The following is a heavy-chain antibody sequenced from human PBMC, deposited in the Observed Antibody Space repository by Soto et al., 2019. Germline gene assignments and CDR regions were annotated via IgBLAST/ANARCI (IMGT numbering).Heavy chain of an antibody. Sequence: GGSLRLSCAASGFTFSSYAMSWVRQAPGKGLEWVSAISGSGGSTYYADSVKGRFTISRDNSKNTLYLQMNSLRAEDTAVYYCAKDGSVTTEDLYYYYGMDVWGQGTTVTVSS. V-gene: IGHV3-23*01. CDR2: ISGSGGST. J-gene: IGHJ6*02. CDR3: AKDGSVTTEDLYYYYGMDV. CDR1: GFTFSSYA. D-gene: IGHD4-17*01.